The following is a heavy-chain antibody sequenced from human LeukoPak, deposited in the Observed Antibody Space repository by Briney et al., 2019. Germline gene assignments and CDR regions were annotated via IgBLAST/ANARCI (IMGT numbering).Heavy chain of an antibody. CDR1: GFTFSSYA. V-gene: IGHV3-66*01. D-gene: IGHD5/OR15-5a*01. CDR2: IYSGGST. J-gene: IGHJ2*01. CDR3: ARDKSVSDWYFDL. Sequence: GGSLRLSCAVSGFTFSSYAMNWVRQAPGKGLEWVSVIYSGGSTYYGDSVKGRFTISRDKSKNTLYLQMNSLRAEDTAVYYCARDKSVSDWYFDLWGRGTLVTVSS.